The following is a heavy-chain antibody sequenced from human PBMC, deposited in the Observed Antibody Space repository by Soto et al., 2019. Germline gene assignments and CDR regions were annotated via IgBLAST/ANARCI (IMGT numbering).Heavy chain of an antibody. Sequence: QITLKESGQTLVKPTQILTLTCTFSGFSLTTRGVGVGWIRQPPGEALEWLALIYCDDDARYSPSLRSRLTITKDTSKKQVVLTRTNMEPVDTGTYYCAHSYSSSPDDGFDVWGQGTRVTVSS. D-gene: IGHD6-6*01. CDR2: IYCDDDA. J-gene: IGHJ3*01. V-gene: IGHV2-5*02. CDR1: GFSLTTRGVG. CDR3: AHSYSSSPDDGFDV.